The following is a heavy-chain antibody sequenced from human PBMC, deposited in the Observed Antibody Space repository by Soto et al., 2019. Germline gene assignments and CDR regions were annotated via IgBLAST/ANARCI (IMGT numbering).Heavy chain of an antibody. Sequence: PVGSLRLSCTASGFTFGDYAMSWVRQAPGKGLEWVGFIRSKAYGGTTEYAASVKGRFTISRDDSKSIAYLQMNSLKTEDTAVYYCTRGGSSNYYYGMDVWGQGTTVTVSS. J-gene: IGHJ6*02. CDR3: TRGGSSNYYYGMDV. D-gene: IGHD6-13*01. V-gene: IGHV3-49*04. CDR1: GFTFGDYA. CDR2: IRSKAYGGTT.